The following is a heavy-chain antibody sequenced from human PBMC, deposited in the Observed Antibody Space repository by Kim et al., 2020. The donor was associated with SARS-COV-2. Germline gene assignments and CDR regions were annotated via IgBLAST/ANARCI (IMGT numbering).Heavy chain of an antibody. V-gene: IGHV3-48*02. D-gene: IGHD3-10*01. CDR1: GFTFDSYS. Sequence: GGSLRLSCAASGFTFDSYSLNWVRQAPGKGLEWVPYIISSSATKFYADSVKGRFTVSRDSAKNSLYLQMNSLRDEDTALYYCVRDYNYGLDYWGQGTLAIVSS. CDR2: IISSSATK. CDR3: VRDYNYGLDY. J-gene: IGHJ4*02.